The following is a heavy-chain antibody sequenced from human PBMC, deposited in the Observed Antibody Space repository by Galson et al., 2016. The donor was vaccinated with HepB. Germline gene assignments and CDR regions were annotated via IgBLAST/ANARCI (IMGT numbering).Heavy chain of an antibody. D-gene: IGHD3-16*01. V-gene: IGHV3-30-3*01. CDR2: ISYDATTI. CDR3: ARDFIRGRPGYFDY. Sequence: SLRLSCAASGFTFSNYPVHWVRQAPGKGLEWVAVISYDATTIYYADSVKGRFTISRDNSRNTLYLQMDSLRAEDTAVYYCARDFIRGRPGYFDYWGQGTLVTVSS. J-gene: IGHJ4*02. CDR1: GFTFSNYP.